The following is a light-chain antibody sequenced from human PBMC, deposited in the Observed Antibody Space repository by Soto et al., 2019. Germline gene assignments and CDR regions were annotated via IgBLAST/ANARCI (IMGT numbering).Light chain of an antibody. CDR1: SSDVGAYNS. CDR3: CSSAPESTYV. Sequence: QSALAQPASVSGSPGQSITISCTGTSSDVGAYNSVSWYQQHPHRAPQVIIYKGTQRPSGGSNRFSGSTSGNAASLTISALQADDEADYFCCSSAPESTYVFGTGTKLTVL. J-gene: IGLJ1*01. CDR2: KGT. V-gene: IGLV2-23*01.